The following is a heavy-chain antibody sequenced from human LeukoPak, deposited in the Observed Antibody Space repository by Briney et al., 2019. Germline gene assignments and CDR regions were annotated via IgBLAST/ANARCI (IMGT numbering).Heavy chain of an antibody. V-gene: IGHV1-18*01. D-gene: IGHD3-3*01. J-gene: IGHJ3*02. CDR2: ISAYNGNT. CDR1: GYTFTSYG. CDR3: ARDSGAIFGVVLPIDAFDI. Sequence: GSVKVSCKASGYTFTSYGISWVRQAPGQGLEWMGWISAYNGNTNYAQKLQGRVTMTTDTSTSTAYMELRSLRSDDTAVYYCARDSGAIFGVVLPIDAFDIWGQGTMVTVSS.